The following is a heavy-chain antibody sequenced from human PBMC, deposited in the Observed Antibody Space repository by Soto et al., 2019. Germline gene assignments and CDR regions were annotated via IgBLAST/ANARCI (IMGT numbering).Heavy chain of an antibody. CDR1: GFTFSTYA. CDR3: AKVVVPDFYRYYYYGMDV. CDR2: ISYDGSNK. V-gene: IGHV3-30*18. D-gene: IGHD2-2*01. J-gene: IGHJ6*02. Sequence: QVQLVESGGGVVQPGRSLRLSCAASGFTFSTYAMHWVRQAPGKGLEWVALISYDGSNKYYADSVKGRFTISRDNSKNTMYLQMNSLRAEDTAAYYCAKVVVPDFYRYYYYGMDVWGQGTTVTVSS.